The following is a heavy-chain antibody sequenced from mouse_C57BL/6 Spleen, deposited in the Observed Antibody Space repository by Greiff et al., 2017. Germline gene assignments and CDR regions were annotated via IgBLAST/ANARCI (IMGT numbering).Heavy chain of an antibody. Sequence: QVQLQQPGTELVKPGASVKLSCKASGYTFTSYWMHWVKQRPGQGLEWIGNINPSNGGTNYNEKFKSKATLTVDKSSSTAYMPLSSLISEDSAVYYWAVYYDYGIHFDYWGQGTTLTVSS. CDR2: INPSNGGT. CDR3: AVYYDYGIHFDY. D-gene: IGHD2-4*01. CDR1: GYTFTSYW. V-gene: IGHV1-53*01. J-gene: IGHJ2*01.